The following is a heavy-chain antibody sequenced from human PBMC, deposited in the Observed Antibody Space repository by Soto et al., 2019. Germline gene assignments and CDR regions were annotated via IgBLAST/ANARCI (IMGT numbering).Heavy chain of an antibody. V-gene: IGHV1-46*01. CDR1: GYTFTSYY. CDR2: INPSGGST. J-gene: IGHJ6*04. D-gene: IGHD3-16*01. Sequence: ASVKVSCKASGYTFTSYYMHWVRQAPGQGLEWMGIINPSGGSTSYAQKFQGRVTMTRDTSTSTVYMELSSLRSEDTAVYYCASGITGRRAIIYYYYCMDVWGKGTTVTVSS. CDR3: ASGITGRRAIIYYYYCMDV.